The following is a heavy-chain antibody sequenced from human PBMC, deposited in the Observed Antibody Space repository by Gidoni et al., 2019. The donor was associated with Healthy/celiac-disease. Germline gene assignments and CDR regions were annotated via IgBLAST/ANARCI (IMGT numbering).Heavy chain of an antibody. CDR2: IWYDGSNK. CDR3: ARDRDAKEEPYYYYGMDV. CDR1: GFTFSSYG. J-gene: IGHJ6*02. V-gene: IGHV3-33*01. Sequence: QVQLVESGGGVVQPGRSLRLSCAASGFTFSSYGMHWVRQAPGKGLEWVAVIWYDGSNKYYADSVKGRFTISRDNSKNTLYLQMNSLRAEDTAVYYCARDRDAKEEPYYYYGMDVWGQGTTVTVSS. D-gene: IGHD1-1*01.